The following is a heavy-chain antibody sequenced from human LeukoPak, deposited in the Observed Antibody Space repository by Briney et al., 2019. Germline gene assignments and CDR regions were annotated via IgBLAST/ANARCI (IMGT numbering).Heavy chain of an antibody. Sequence: GGSLRLSCAASGFTFSSYAMHWVRQAPGKGLEWVAVISYDGSNKYYADSVKGRFTISRDNSKNTLYLQMNSLRAEDTSVYYCAREGGYYGSGIAFDIWGQGTMVTVSS. CDR2: ISYDGSNK. D-gene: IGHD3-10*01. CDR3: AREGGYYGSGIAFDI. J-gene: IGHJ3*02. CDR1: GFTFSSYA. V-gene: IGHV3-30-3*01.